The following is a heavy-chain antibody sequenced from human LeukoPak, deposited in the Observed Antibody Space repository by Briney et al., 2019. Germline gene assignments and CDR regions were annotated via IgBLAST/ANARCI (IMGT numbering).Heavy chain of an antibody. CDR1: GGSISSSSYY. CDR3: ARLNGGS. J-gene: IGHJ4*02. Sequence: PSETLSLTCTVSGGSISSSSYYWGWIRQPPGKGLEWIGYIDYSGSTNYNPSLKSRVTISVDKSNNLFSLKLSSVTATDTAVYYCARLNGGSWGQGTLVTVSS. V-gene: IGHV4-61*05. CDR2: IDYSGST. D-gene: IGHD3-16*01.